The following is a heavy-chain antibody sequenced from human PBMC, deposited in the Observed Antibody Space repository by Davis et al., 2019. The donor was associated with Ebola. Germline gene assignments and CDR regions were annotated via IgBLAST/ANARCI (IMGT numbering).Heavy chain of an antibody. D-gene: IGHD3-22*01. CDR1: GGSISSSNW. V-gene: IGHV4-4*02. J-gene: IGHJ3*02. CDR3: ARLRDYYDSSGYAFDI. CDR2: IYHDGST. Sequence: SETLSLTCAVSGGSISSSNWWSWVRQPPGKGLEWIGYIYHDGSTYYNPSFESRVTIYVDTSKNQFSLRLSSETAADTAIYYCARLRDYYDSSGYAFDIWGQGTMVSVSS.